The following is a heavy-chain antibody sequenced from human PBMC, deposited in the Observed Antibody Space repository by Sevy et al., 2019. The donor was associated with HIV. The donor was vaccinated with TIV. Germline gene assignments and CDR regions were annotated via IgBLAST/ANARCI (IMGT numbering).Heavy chain of an antibody. CDR1: GFSVNSNY. V-gene: IGHV3-66*01. CDR3: ARGGTIFGLVRHYFDY. D-gene: IGHD3-3*01. Sequence: GGSLRLSCAASGFSVNSNYMTWVRQAPGKGLEWVSIIYSDGSTKYADALKGRFTISRDNSKNTMYLQMNSLRVEDTAVYYCARGGTIFGLVRHYFDYLGQGTLVTVSS. CDR2: IYSDGST. J-gene: IGHJ4*02.